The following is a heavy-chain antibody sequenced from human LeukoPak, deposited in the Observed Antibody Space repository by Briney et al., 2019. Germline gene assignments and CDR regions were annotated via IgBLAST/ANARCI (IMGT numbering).Heavy chain of an antibody. CDR1: GFTFRSHG. CDR2: IRYDGRNK. Sequence: GGSLRLSCAASGFTFRSHGMQWLRQAPGKGLEGVAFIRYDGRNKYYADSVKGRFTISRDNSKNTLYLQMNSLRAEDTAVYYCAKDRYSSGWYPDALDIWGQGTMVTVSS. V-gene: IGHV3-30*02. J-gene: IGHJ3*02. D-gene: IGHD6-19*01. CDR3: AKDRYSSGWYPDALDI.